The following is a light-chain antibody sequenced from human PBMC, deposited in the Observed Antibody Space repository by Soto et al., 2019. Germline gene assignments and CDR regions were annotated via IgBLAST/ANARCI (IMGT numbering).Light chain of an antibody. CDR2: GAS. Sequence: IVMTQSPATLSVSPGERATLSCMASQSVSSDLAWYHQKPGQAPRLLIYGASTRATGIPARFSGSGSGTEFTLTINSLQSEDFAVYYCQQYNNWPRTFGQGTKVDIK. V-gene: IGKV3-15*01. CDR1: QSVSSD. CDR3: QQYNNWPRT. J-gene: IGKJ1*01.